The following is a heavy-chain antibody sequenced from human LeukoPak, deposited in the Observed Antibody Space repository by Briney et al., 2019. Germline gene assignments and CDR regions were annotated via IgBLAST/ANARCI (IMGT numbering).Heavy chain of an antibody. CDR1: GFTFSSYW. J-gene: IGHJ5*02. CDR2: IKQDGSEK. CDR3: ARDLRYCSSTSCYRWFDP. Sequence: GGSLRLSCAASGFTFSSYWMSWVRQAPGKGLEWVADIKQDGSEKYYVDSVKGRFTISRDNAKNSLYLQMNSLRAEDTAVYYCARDLRYCSSTSCYRWFDPWGQGTLVTVSS. V-gene: IGHV3-7*01. D-gene: IGHD2-2*02.